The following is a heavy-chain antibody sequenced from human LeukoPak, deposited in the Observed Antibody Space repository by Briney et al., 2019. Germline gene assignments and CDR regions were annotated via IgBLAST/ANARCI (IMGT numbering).Heavy chain of an antibody. J-gene: IGHJ4*02. Sequence: ASVKVSCKASGYIFISYAMHWVRQAPGQRPEWMGWINAANGNTDYSQKFQGRVTISRDTSASTAYMELSSLRSEDTAVYYCARETPAYCSGGSCNFDYWGQGTLVTVSS. CDR2: INAANGNT. D-gene: IGHD2-15*01. CDR3: ARETPAYCSGGSCNFDY. V-gene: IGHV1-3*01. CDR1: GYIFISYA.